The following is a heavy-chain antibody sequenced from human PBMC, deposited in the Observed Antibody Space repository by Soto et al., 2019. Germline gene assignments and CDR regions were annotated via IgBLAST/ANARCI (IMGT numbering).Heavy chain of an antibody. CDR3: ARGGVTATVTVPGH. CDR1: GGSIISGDYY. D-gene: IGHD5-18*01. J-gene: IGHJ4*02. V-gene: IGHV4-30-4*01. CDR2: IYYSGST. Sequence: SETLSLTCTFSGGSIISGDYYWSWIRQPPGKGLEWIGYIYYSGSTYYNPSLKSRVTISVDTSKNQFSLKLSSVTAADTAVYYCARGGVTATVTVPGHWGQGTLVTVSS.